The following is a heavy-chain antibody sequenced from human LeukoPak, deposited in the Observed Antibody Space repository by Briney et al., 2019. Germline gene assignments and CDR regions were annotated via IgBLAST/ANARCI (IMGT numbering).Heavy chain of an antibody. CDR3: ARHRIAARGSFDY. J-gene: IGHJ4*02. Sequence: PSETLSLTCAVYGGSFRGYYWGWIRQPPGRGLEWIGSIYYSGSTYYNPSLKSRVTISEDTSKNQFSLKLNSVTAADTAVYYCARHRIAARGSFDYWGQGTLVTVSS. CDR2: IYYSGST. CDR1: GGSFRGYY. V-gene: IGHV4-39*01. D-gene: IGHD6-6*01.